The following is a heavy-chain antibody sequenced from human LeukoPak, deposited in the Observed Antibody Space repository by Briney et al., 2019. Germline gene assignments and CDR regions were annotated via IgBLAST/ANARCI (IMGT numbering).Heavy chain of an antibody. CDR2: IHASGPT. V-gene: IGHV4-4*09. CDR1: GGSISTYY. D-gene: IGHD6-6*01. J-gene: IGHJ4*02. CDR3: ARHDAGIAARPFDN. Sequence: ASENLSLTCTVSGGSISTYYWSWIRRPPGKGLEWIAYIHASGPTNYNPSLKSRITISVDTSKNQFSLKLSSVTAADTAVYYCARHDAGIAARPFDNWGQGTLVTVSS.